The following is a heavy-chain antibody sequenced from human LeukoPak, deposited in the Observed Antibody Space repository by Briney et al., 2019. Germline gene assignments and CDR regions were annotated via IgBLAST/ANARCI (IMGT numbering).Heavy chain of an antibody. Sequence: ASVTVSFMASGYTFTSYGISWVRQAPGQGLEWMGWISAYNGKTNYAQKLQGRVTMTTDTSTSTAYMELRSLRSDDTAVYYCARQLLDRTRGYYYDSSGQPDYWGQGTLVTVSS. CDR1: GYTFTSYG. CDR3: ARQLLDRTRGYYYDSSGQPDY. CDR2: ISAYNGKT. D-gene: IGHD3-22*01. J-gene: IGHJ4*02. V-gene: IGHV1-18*01.